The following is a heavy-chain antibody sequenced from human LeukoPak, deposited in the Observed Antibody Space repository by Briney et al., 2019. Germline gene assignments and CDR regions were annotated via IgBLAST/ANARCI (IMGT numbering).Heavy chain of an antibody. CDR3: ARDAPPSSFDI. J-gene: IGHJ3*02. Sequence: PGGSLRLSCAASGFTFSDYYMSWIRQAPGKGLEWVSYISSSSSYTNYADYVKGRFTISRDNAKNSLYLQMNSLRAEDTAVYYCARDAPPSSFDIWGQGTMVTVPS. CDR2: ISSSSSYT. CDR1: GFTFSDYY. V-gene: IGHV3-11*05.